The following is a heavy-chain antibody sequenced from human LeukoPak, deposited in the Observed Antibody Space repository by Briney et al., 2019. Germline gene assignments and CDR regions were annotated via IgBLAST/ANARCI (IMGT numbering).Heavy chain of an antibody. CDR2: IYYSGST. Sequence: TLSLTCTVSGGSISSGGYYWSWIRQHPGKGLEWIGYIYYSGSTYYNPSLKSRVTISVDTSKNQFSLKLSSVTAADTAVYYCARALYSYGYAESFDYWGQGTLVTVSS. J-gene: IGHJ4*02. D-gene: IGHD5-18*01. V-gene: IGHV4-31*03. CDR1: GGSISSGGYY. CDR3: ARALYSYGYAESFDY.